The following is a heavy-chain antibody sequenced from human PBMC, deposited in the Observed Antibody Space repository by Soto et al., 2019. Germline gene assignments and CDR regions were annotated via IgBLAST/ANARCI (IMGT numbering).Heavy chain of an antibody. CDR1: GGSINSYY. Sequence: SETLSLTCTVSGGSINSYYWNWIRQPPGKGLEWIGYIDYSGTTNYDPSLKSRISISVDTSKNQFSLKLSSVTAADTAVYYCARLGSDCRSDNCYLYFFDYWGQGTLVTVSS. CDR3: ARLGSDCRSDNCYLYFFDY. D-gene: IGHD2-15*01. V-gene: IGHV4-59*08. CDR2: IDYSGTT. J-gene: IGHJ4*02.